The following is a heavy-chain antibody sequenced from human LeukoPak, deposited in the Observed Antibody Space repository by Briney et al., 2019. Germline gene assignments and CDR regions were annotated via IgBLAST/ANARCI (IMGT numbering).Heavy chain of an antibody. J-gene: IGHJ5*02. CDR3: ARPRGTTYNWFDP. Sequence: PSETLSLTCGVYGGSLSGYYWSWIRQPPGKGLEWSGEINHSGSTNYNPSLKSRVTISVDTSKNQFSRKLNSVTAADTAVYYCARPRGTTYNWFDPWGQGTQVTVSS. D-gene: IGHD1-1*01. CDR1: GGSLSGYY. CDR2: INHSGST. V-gene: IGHV4-34*01.